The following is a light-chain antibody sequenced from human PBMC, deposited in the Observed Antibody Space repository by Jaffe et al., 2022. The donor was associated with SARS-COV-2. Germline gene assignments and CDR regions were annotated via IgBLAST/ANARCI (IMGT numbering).Light chain of an antibody. CDR3: QSYDSSLSGWV. CDR2: GNT. Sequence: QSVLTQPPSVSGAPGQRVTISCTGSSSNIGAGYDVHWYQQLPGTAPKLLIYGNTNRPSGVPDRISGSKSATSASLAISGLQAEDEAGYYCQSYDSSLSGWVFAGGTKLTVL. J-gene: IGLJ3*02. V-gene: IGLV1-40*01. CDR1: SSNIGAGYD.